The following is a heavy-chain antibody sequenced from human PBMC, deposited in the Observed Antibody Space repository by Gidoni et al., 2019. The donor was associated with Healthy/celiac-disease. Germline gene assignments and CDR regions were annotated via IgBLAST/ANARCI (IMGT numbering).Heavy chain of an antibody. Sequence: QVQLVESGGGVVQPGMSLRLSCAASGFTFSSYGMHWVRQAPGKGLEWVAVISYDGSNKYYADSVKGRFTISRDNSKNTLYLQMNSLRAEDTAVYYCAKYSSSSDYWGQGTLVTVSS. CDR2: ISYDGSNK. CDR1: GFTFSSYG. V-gene: IGHV3-30*18. CDR3: AKYSSSSDY. D-gene: IGHD6-6*01. J-gene: IGHJ4*02.